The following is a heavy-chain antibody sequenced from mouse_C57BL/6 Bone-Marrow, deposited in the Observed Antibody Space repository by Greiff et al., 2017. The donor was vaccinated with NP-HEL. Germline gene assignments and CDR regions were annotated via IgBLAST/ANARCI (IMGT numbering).Heavy chain of an antibody. J-gene: IGHJ3*01. D-gene: IGHD1-1*01. CDR1: GFNIQDDY. CDR2: IDPENGDT. V-gene: IGHV14-4*01. CDR3: TTVDDGSSYDAY. Sequence: VQLQQSGAELVRPGASVKLSCTASGFNIQDDYMHWVKQRPEQGLEWIGWIDPENGDTEYASKFQGKATITADTSSNTAYLQLSSLTSEDTAVYYCTTVDDGSSYDAYWGQGTLVTVSA.